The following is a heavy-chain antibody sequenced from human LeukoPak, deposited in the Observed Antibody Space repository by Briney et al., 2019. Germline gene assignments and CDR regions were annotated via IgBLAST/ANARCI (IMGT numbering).Heavy chain of an antibody. CDR3: ARDHGRKYGSGSYYAYYFDY. CDR2: ISYDGSNK. V-gene: IGHV3-30-3*01. J-gene: IGHJ4*02. Sequence: PGGSLRLSCAASGFTFSSYAMHWVRQAPGKGLEWVAVISYDGSNKYYADSVKGRFTISRDNSKNTLYLQMNSLRAEDTAVYYCARDHGRKYGSGSYYAYYFDYWGQGTLVTVSS. CDR1: GFTFSSYA. D-gene: IGHD3-10*01.